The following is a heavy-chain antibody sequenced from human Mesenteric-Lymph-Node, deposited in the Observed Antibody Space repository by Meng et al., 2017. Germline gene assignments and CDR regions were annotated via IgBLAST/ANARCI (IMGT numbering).Heavy chain of an antibody. J-gene: IGHJ4*02. V-gene: IGHV3-30*04. CDR3: ARGAKYYSDSSGYYQYYFDY. Sequence: GESLKISCAASGFTFSSYAMNWVRQAPGKGLEWVAVISYDGSNKYYADSVKGRFTISRDNSKNTLYLQMNSLRAEDTAVYYCARGAKYYSDSSGYYQYYFDYWGQGTLVTVSS. CDR1: GFTFSSYA. CDR2: ISYDGSNK. D-gene: IGHD3-22*01.